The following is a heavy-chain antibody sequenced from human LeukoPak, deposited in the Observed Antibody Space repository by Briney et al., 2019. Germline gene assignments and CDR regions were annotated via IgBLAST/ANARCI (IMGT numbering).Heavy chain of an antibody. D-gene: IGHD3-3*01. Sequence: PRRSLRLSCAASGFTFSSYAMSWVRQAPGKGLEWVSAISGSGGSTYYADSVKGRFTISRDNSKNTLYLQMNSLRAEDTAVYYCAKRNDFWSGPYYYYYMDVWGKGTTVTVSS. CDR3: AKRNDFWSGPYYYYYMDV. CDR1: GFTFSSYA. J-gene: IGHJ6*03. V-gene: IGHV3-23*01. CDR2: ISGSGGST.